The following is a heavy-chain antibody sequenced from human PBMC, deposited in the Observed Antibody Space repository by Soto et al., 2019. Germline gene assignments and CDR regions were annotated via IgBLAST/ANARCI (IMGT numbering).Heavy chain of an antibody. CDR2: IYCSGST. V-gene: IGHV4-59*01. J-gene: IGHJ3*02. Sequence: SETLSLTCTVSGGSISSYYWSWIRQPPGKGLEWIGYIYCSGSTNYNPSLKGRVTISVDTSKNQFSLKLSSVTAADTAVYYCARYPPYSSSWYSIGNAFDIWGQGTMVTVSS. D-gene: IGHD6-13*01. CDR1: GGSISSYY. CDR3: ARYPPYSSSWYSIGNAFDI.